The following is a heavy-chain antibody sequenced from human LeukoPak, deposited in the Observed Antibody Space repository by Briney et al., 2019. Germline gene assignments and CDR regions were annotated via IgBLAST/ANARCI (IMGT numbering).Heavy chain of an antibody. CDR1: GGSFNAYA. D-gene: IGHD4-17*01. Sequence: SVKVSCKASGGSFNAYAISWVRQAPGQGLEWMGGIIPIFGTANYAQKFQGRVTITTDESTSTAYMELSSLRSEDTAVYYCARGRYGSDYYYYYMDVWGKGTTVTVSS. CDR2: IIPIFGTA. CDR3: ARGRYGSDYYYYYMDV. J-gene: IGHJ6*03. V-gene: IGHV1-69*05.